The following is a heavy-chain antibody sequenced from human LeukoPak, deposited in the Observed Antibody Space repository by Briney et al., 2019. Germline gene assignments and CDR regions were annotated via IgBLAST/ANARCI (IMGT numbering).Heavy chain of an antibody. CDR1: GFTFSSYG. Sequence: GGSLRLSCAASGFTFSSYGMHWVRQAPGKGLEWVTFIRYDGSNKYHANSVKGRFTVSRDNAKNSLYLQMNSLRAEDTAVYYCARDYYDSSGYSYFDYWGQGTLVTVSS. CDR3: ARDYYDSSGYSYFDY. J-gene: IGHJ4*02. D-gene: IGHD3-22*01. CDR2: IRYDGSNK. V-gene: IGHV3-30*02.